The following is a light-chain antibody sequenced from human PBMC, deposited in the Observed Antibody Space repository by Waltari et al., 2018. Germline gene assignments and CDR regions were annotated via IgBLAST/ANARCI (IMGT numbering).Light chain of an antibody. CDR1: QDISNY. CDR3: QQYDNLPPCT. J-gene: IGKJ1*01. V-gene: IGKV1-33*01. Sequence: DIQMTQSPSSLSASVGDRVTITCQANQDISNYLNWYQQKPGKAPKLLIYDASNLEPGDPSRFSGSVSGTDFTFTISSLQPEDIATYYCQQYDNLPPCTFGQGTKVEIK. CDR2: DAS.